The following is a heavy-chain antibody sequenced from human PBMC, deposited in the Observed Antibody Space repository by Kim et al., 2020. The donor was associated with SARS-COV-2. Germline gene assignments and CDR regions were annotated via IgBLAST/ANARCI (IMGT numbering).Heavy chain of an antibody. Sequence: GGSLRLSCAASGFAFSGYVMSWVRQAPGKGLEWVSDISGSTASTYYADSVKGRFTISRDNSKNTLYLQMNSLRADDTAVYYCAKSRRDYGDLEAFGIWGQETMVTVSS. CDR2: ISGSTAST. D-gene: IGHD4-17*01. CDR3: AKSRRDYGDLEAFGI. V-gene: IGHV3-23*01. CDR1: GFAFSGYV. J-gene: IGHJ3*02.